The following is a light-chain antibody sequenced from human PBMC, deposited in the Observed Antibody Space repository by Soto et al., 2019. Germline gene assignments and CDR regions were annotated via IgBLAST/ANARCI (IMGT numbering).Light chain of an antibody. V-gene: IGKV1-9*01. CDR3: QQLNSYPRT. CDR1: QGISSY. CDR2: AAS. J-gene: IGKJ3*01. Sequence: DIQLTQSPSFLSASVGDRVTITCRASQGISSYLAWYQQKPGKAPKLLIYAASTLQSGVPSRFSGSGSGTEFTLTSSILQPEDFATYYCQQLNSYPRTFGPGTKVDIK.